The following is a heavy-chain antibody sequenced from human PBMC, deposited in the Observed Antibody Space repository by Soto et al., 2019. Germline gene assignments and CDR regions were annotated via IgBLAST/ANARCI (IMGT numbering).Heavy chain of an antibody. Sequence: QVQLVQSGAVVRKPGASVKVSCTASGYTFTSYDLNWVRQTTGQGLEWMGWMNPNTGSTGFAQKFQGILTMTRDNYKSTAYMQLRSLTSEDTALYYCARASDTSSSYYFSYGMYVWGQGTAVAVSS. V-gene: IGHV1-8*02. CDR2: MNPNTGST. J-gene: IGHJ6*02. CDR1: GYTFTSYD. CDR3: ARASDTSSSYYFSYGMYV. D-gene: IGHD2-21*01.